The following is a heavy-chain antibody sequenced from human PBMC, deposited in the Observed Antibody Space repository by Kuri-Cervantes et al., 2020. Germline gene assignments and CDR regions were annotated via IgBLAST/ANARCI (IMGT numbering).Heavy chain of an antibody. V-gene: IGHV4-39*07. Sequence: SETLSLTCTVSGGSISSYSYYWGWIRQPPGKGPEWIGSVYYSGSTNYNPSLKGRVTLSIDTSKNQFSLKLSSVTAADTAVYYCARGQVVVPAAMAWRYYYYYMDVWGKGTAVTVSS. CDR2: VYYSGST. J-gene: IGHJ6*03. D-gene: IGHD2-2*01. CDR1: GGSISSYSYY. CDR3: ARGQVVVPAAMAWRYYYYYMDV.